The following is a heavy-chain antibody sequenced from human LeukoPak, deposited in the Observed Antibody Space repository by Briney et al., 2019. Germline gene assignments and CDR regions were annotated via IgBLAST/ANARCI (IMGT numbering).Heavy chain of an antibody. V-gene: IGHV1-69*13. Sequence: SVKVSCKASGGTFSSYAISWVRQAPGQGLEWMGGIIPIFGTANYEQKFQGRVTITAAESTSTAYMELSSLRSEDTAVYYCATSFRYCSSTSCRAFDIWGQGTMVTVSS. CDR1: GGTFSSYA. CDR3: ATSFRYCSSTSCRAFDI. D-gene: IGHD2-2*01. CDR2: IIPIFGTA. J-gene: IGHJ3*02.